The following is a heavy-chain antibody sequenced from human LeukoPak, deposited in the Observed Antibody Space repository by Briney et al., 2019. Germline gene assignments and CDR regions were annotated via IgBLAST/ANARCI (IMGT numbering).Heavy chain of an antibody. D-gene: IGHD3-22*01. CDR2: ISGSGGST. CDR3: AKWARITMIVVVPNWFDP. J-gene: IGHJ5*02. CDR1: GFTFSSYA. V-gene: IGHV3-23*01. Sequence: ETGGSLRLSCAASGFTFSSYAMSWVRQAPGKGLEWVSAISGSGGSTYYADSVKGRFTISRDNSKNTLYLQMNSLRAEDTAVYYCAKWARITMIVVVPNWFDPWGQGTLVTVSS.